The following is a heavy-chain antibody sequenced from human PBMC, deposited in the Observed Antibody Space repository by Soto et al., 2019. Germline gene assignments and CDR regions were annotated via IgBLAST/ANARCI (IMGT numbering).Heavy chain of an antibody. CDR2: LSSYNGNT. D-gene: IGHD2-2*01. CDR1: GYTFTSYG. J-gene: IGHJ6*02. V-gene: IGHV1-18*01. Sequence: QVQRVQSGAEVKKPGASVKVSCKASGYTFTSYGISWVRQAPGQGLEWMGWLSSYNGNTNYAQKLQGRVTMTTETSPRGAYIELRSLRSDETAVYYCARHCSSTSCYVYYYGMDVWGQGTTVTVSS. CDR3: ARHCSSTSCYVYYYGMDV.